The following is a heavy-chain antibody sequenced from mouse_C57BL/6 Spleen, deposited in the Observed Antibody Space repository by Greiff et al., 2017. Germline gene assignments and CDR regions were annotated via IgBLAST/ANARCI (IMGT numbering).Heavy chain of an antibody. CDR3: ARKPNCYGSSRYAMDY. CDR1: GYTFTSYW. CDR2: IHPNSGST. Sequence: QVQLQQPGAELVKPGASVKLSCKASGYTFTSYWMHWVKQRPGQGLEWIGMIHPNSGSTNYNEKFKSKATLTVDKSSSTAYMQLSSLTSEDSAVYYCARKPNCYGSSRYAMDYWGQGTSVTVSS. J-gene: IGHJ4*01. V-gene: IGHV1-64*01. D-gene: IGHD1-1*01.